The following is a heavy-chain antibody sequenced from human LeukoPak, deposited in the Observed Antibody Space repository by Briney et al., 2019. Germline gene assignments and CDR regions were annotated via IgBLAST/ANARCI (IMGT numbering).Heavy chain of an antibody. D-gene: IGHD6-19*01. Sequence: GGSLRLSCAASGFTFSSYWMSWVRQAPGKGLEWVANIKQDESDKYYVDSVKGRFTISRDNAKNSLYLQMNSLRAEDMALYYCAKGKESAVAGYYFDYWGQGTLVTVSS. CDR3: AKGKESAVAGYYFDY. V-gene: IGHV3-7*03. CDR2: IKQDESDK. J-gene: IGHJ4*02. CDR1: GFTFSSYW.